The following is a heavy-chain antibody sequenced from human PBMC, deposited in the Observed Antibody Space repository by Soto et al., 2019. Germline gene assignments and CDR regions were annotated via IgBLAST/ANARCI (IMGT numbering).Heavy chain of an antibody. CDR1: GGSISNHY. CDR3: TRANWYSEY. Sequence: QVQLQESGPGLVKPSETLSLTCTVSGGSISNHYWSWIRQPPGKGLEWIGYNYYNGNTNYNPPLKRRVTTSVDTSKNQISLKLSSVTAADTAVYYCTRANWYSEYWGQGTLVTVSS. J-gene: IGHJ4*02. D-gene: IGHD7-27*01. CDR2: NYYNGNT. V-gene: IGHV4-59*11.